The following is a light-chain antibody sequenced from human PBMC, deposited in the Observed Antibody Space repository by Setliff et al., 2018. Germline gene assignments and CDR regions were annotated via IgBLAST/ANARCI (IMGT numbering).Light chain of an antibody. J-gene: IGLJ1*01. CDR2: DFT. CDR3: CSYAGSSTFV. Sequence: QSVLTQPASVSGSPGQSITISCTGTYSDVGKYNLVSWYQQHPGKAPKLILYDFTTRPSGVSDRFSGSKSANTASLTISGLQAEDEADYYCCSYAGSSTFVFGGGTSHRP. V-gene: IGLV2-23*02. CDR1: YSDVGKYNL.